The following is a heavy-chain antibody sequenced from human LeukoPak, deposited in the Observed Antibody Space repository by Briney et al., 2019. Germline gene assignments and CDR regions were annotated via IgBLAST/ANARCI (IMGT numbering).Heavy chain of an antibody. D-gene: IGHD4-11*01. CDR1: GFTFSSYE. CDR2: ISGDGDTI. Sequence: GGSLRLSCAASGFTFSSYEMNWVRQAPGTGLEWVSYISGDGDTIYHADSVKGRFTISRDNAKNSLYLQMNSLRAEDTAVYYCARDRGGTVINLDYWGQGTVVTVSS. CDR3: ARDRGGTVINLDY. J-gene: IGHJ4*02. V-gene: IGHV3-48*03.